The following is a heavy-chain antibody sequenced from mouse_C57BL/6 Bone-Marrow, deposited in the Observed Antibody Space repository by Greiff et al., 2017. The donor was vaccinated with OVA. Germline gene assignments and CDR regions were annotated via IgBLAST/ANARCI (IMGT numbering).Heavy chain of an antibody. CDR1: GYSFTGYY. CDR2: INPSTGGT. J-gene: IGHJ1*03. V-gene: IGHV1-42*01. CDR3: LLRWDFDV. D-gene: IGHD1-1*01. Sequence: VQLQQSGPELVKPGASVKISCKASGYSFTGYYMNWVKQSPEKSLEWIGEINPSTGGTTYNQKFKAKATLTVDKSSSTASMQLKSLTSEDSAVYYGLLRWDFDVWGTGTTVTGSS.